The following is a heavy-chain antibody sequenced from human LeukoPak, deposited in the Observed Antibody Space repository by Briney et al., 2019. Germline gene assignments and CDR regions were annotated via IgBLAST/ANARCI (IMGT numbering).Heavy chain of an antibody. CDR1: VYTFPSYY. CDR3: AREGGRFDP. J-gene: IGHJ5*02. CDR2: INPSCGST. V-gene: IGHV1-46*03. D-gene: IGHD1-26*01. Sequence: ASVKVSCKSSVYTFPSYYMHWVRQAPGQGLEGMGIINPSCGSTSYPQKFQSRVTMTRDASTSTVYMELSSLRSEDAAVYYCAREGGRFDPWGQGTLVTVSS.